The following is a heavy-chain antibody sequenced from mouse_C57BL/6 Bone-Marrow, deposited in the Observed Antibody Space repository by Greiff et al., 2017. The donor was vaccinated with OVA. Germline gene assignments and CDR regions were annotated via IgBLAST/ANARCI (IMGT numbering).Heavy chain of an antibody. D-gene: IGHD2-3*01. CDR3: AREGWLLRGDY. J-gene: IGHJ2*01. Sequence: VQLQQSGPELVKPGASVKISCKASGYTFTDYYMNWVKQSHGKSLEWIGDINPNNGGTSYNQKFKGKATLTVDKSSSTAYMELRSLTSEDSAVYYCAREGWLLRGDYWGQGTTLTVSS. CDR2: INPNNGGT. CDR1: GYTFTDYY. V-gene: IGHV1-26*01.